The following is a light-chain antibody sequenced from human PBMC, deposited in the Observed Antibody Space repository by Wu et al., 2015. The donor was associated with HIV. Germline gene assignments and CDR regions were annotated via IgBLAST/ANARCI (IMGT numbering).Light chain of an antibody. CDR2: GVS. CDR1: QSLDGNY. CDR3: HQYGRSPRT. Sequence: EILLTQSPGILSLSPGERVTLSCRASQSLDGNYIAWYQQKSGQAPRLVLFGVSNRAAGIPDRLSGSGSGTDFILTISRLEPEDFAMYYCHQYGRSPRTFGQGTKVEVK. V-gene: IGKV3-20*01. J-gene: IGKJ1*01.